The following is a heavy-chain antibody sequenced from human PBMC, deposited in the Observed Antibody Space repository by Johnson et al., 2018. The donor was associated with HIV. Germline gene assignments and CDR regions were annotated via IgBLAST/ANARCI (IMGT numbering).Heavy chain of an antibody. CDR2: IGKVSDT. D-gene: IGHD5-24*01. Sequence: VQLVESGGGLVQPGGSLRLSCAASGFIFRSYDMHWVRQTAGKGLEWVSAIGKVSDTYYSDSVKGRFSMSRDNAKTSLYLQMDSLRAEDTAVYYCAGEGKWLHLGGATDGFDIWGQGTMVIVSS. CDR1: GFIFRSYD. V-gene: IGHV3-13*01. J-gene: IGHJ3*02. CDR3: AGEGKWLHLGGATDGFDI.